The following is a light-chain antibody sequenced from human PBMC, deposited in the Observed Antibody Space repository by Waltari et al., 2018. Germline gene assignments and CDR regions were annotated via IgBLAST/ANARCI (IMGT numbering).Light chain of an antibody. CDR1: QDINNY. CDR2: DAS. J-gene: IGKJ1*01. CDR3: QSFNSDPPT. V-gene: IGKV1-27*01. Sequence: DIQMTQSPSSLSASVGDRVTITCRASQDINNYLAWYQQRPGKVPKLLIYDASTLQSGVQSRFSGSGSGTDFTLVIRSLQPEDVATYYCQSFNSDPPTFGQGTKVEI.